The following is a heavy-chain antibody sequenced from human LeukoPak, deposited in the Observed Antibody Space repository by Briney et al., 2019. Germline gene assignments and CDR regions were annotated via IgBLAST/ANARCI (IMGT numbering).Heavy chain of an antibody. CDR1: GFTSSSYE. V-gene: IGHV3-48*03. CDR2: ISSSGSTI. D-gene: IGHD3-3*01. Sequence: GGSLRLSCAASGFTSSSYEMNWVRQAPGKGLEWVSYISSSGSTIYYADSVKGRFTISRDNAKNSLYLQMNSLRAEDTAVYYCARNPDYDFWSGYYTGPDYWGQGTLVTVSS. J-gene: IGHJ4*02. CDR3: ARNPDYDFWSGYYTGPDY.